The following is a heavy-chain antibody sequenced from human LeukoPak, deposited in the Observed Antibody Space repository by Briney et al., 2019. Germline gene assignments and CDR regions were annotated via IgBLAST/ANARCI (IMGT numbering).Heavy chain of an antibody. CDR3: TSGYNYGPYYYYYYMDV. J-gene: IGHJ6*03. CDR2: IYYTGIT. D-gene: IGHD5-18*01. V-gene: IGHV4-61*01. Sequence: KSSETLSLTCTVSGDSISSGTYYWSWIRQPPGKGLEWIGYIYYTGITNYNPSLNSRVTISIDTSKSQFSLKLTSVTAADTAVYYCTSGYNYGPYYYYYYMDVWAKGTTVTVSS. CDR1: GDSISSGTYY.